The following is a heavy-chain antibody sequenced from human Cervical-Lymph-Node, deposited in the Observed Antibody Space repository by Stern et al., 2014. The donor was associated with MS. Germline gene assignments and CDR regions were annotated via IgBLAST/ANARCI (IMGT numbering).Heavy chain of an antibody. CDR3: ARAYCGGDCYLGY. V-gene: IGHV5-51*03. Sequence: EMQLVESGAEVKKPGESLKISCKGSGYIFTDYWIGWVRQLPGKGLEWMGIIYPGDSNIRYSPSFRGQVTIPADKSTSTAYLQWSSLKASDTAMYYCARAYCGGDCYLGYWGQGTLVTVSS. CDR2: IYPGDSNI. J-gene: IGHJ4*02. D-gene: IGHD2-21*02. CDR1: GYIFTDYW.